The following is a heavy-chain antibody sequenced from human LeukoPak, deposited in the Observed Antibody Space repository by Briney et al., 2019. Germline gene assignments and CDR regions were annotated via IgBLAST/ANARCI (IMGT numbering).Heavy chain of an antibody. CDR3: ARVVDYVYYFDY. V-gene: IGHV1-8*01. CDR1: GYTFTSYD. CDR2: MNPNSGNT. J-gene: IGHJ4*02. D-gene: IGHD3-16*01. Sequence: ASVKVSCKASGYTFTSYDINWVRQATGQGLEWMGWMNPNSGNTGYAQKFQGRVTMTSNTSISTAYMELSSLRSEDTAVYYCARVVDYVYYFDYWGQGTLVTVSS.